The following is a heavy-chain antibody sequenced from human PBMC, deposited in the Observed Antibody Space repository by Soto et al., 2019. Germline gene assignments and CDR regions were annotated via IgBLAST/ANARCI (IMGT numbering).Heavy chain of an antibody. D-gene: IGHD6-19*01. CDR1: GYTFLNYY. Sequence: QVQLVQSGAEVKKPGASVKVSCKASGYTFLNYYMHWVRQAPGQGLEWMGWINPKSGGTNYAQKFQGRVTMTRDTSISTAYMELTRLTSDDTAVYYCARDHPGWPTYKWLDPWGQGTLVTVAS. V-gene: IGHV1-2*02. CDR2: INPKSGGT. J-gene: IGHJ5*02. CDR3: ARDHPGWPTYKWLDP.